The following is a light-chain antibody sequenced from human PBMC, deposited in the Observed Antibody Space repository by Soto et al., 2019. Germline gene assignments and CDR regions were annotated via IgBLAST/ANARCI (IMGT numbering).Light chain of an antibody. J-gene: IGKJ1*01. CDR1: QSLNSL. CDR3: QQFIDGWT. V-gene: IGKV1-5*01. CDR2: DAS. Sequence: DIQMTQSPSTLSASVGDRVTITCRASQSLNSLLAWYQQKPGRAPKLLIYDASTLESGVPSRFSGSGSGTEFTLTISSLQPDDFATYYCQQFIDGWTFGQGTKVDIK.